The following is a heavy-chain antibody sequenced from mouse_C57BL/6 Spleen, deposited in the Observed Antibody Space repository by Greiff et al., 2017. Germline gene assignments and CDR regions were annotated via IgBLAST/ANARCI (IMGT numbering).Heavy chain of an antibody. CDR3: ARPSCYGSSYYFDY. J-gene: IGHJ2*01. CDR2: IDPEDGGT. D-gene: IGHD1-1*01. Sequence: EVKLQQSGAELVKPGASVKLSCTASGFNIKDYYMHWVQQRTEKGLEWIGRIDPEDGGTKYAPKFQGKATITTATSSNTSYLQLSSLTSEDTAVYYCARPSCYGSSYYFDYWGQGTTLTVSS. V-gene: IGHV14-2*01. CDR1: GFNIKDYY.